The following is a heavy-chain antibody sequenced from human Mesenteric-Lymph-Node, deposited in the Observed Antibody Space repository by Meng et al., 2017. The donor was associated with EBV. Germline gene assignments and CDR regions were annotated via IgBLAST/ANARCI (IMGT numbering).Heavy chain of an antibody. CDR2: FYYSAST. Sequence: QLQLDESGPGLVKPSDTLSLTGTVSGGSISSSSYYWGWIRQPPGQGLEWIGSFYYSASTSYNPSLKSRVPITEHTSKNQFSLKLSSVTAADSAVYYCARVLLRGVILLWGQGTRVTVSS. V-gene: IGHV4-39*07. CDR1: GGSISSSSYY. D-gene: IGHD3-10*01. CDR3: ARVLLRGVILL. J-gene: IGHJ4*02.